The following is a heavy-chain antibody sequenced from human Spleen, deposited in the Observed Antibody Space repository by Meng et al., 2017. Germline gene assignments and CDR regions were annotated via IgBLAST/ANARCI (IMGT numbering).Heavy chain of an antibody. CDR3: ARGPASHSSSWYYFDY. CDR1: GGSISSYY. CDR2: IYYSGST. Sequence: SETLSLTCTVSGGSISSYYWSWIRQPPGKGLEWIGYIYYSGSTNYNPSLKSRVTISVDTSKNQFSLKLSSVTAADTAVYYCARGPASHSSSWYYFDYWGQGTLVTVSS. D-gene: IGHD6-13*01. J-gene: IGHJ4*02. V-gene: IGHV4-59*12.